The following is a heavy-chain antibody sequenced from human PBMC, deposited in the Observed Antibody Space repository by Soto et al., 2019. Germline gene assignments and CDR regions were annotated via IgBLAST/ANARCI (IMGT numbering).Heavy chain of an antibody. V-gene: IGHV3-9*01. D-gene: IGHD6-19*01. Sequence: SLRLSCAASGFTFDGYAMHWFRQPPGKGLEWVSSISWNSRTIGYADSVKGRFTISRDNAKNSLYLQMNSLRTEDTALYYCAKDYKPYQGVAGLDYWGQGTLVTVSS. CDR3: AKDYKPYQGVAGLDY. J-gene: IGHJ4*02. CDR2: ISWNSRTI. CDR1: GFTFDGYA.